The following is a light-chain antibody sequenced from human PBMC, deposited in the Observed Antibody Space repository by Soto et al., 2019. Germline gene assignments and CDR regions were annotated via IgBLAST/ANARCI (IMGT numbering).Light chain of an antibody. J-gene: IGKJ4*01. Sequence: ETVMTQSPASLSMSPGEGVTLSCRASQSVRSNLAWYQQRPGQAPRLLIYGASTRAADIPARFSGSGSGAEFTLTISSLQSEDFAFYYCQQCNNWPLTFGGGTKV. CDR1: QSVRSN. CDR3: QQCNNWPLT. CDR2: GAS. V-gene: IGKV3-15*01.